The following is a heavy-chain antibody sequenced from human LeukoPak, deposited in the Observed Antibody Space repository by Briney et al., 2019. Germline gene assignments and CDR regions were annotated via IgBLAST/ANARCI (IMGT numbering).Heavy chain of an antibody. CDR3: ARGRITMVRGVIISDAFDI. CDR1: GGSISSYY. Sequence: KPSETLSLTCTVSGGSISSYYWSWIRQPPGKGLEWIGYIYYSGSTNYNPSHKSRVTISVDTSKNQFSLKLSSVTAADTAVYYCARGRITMVRGVIISDAFDIWGQGTMVTVPS. V-gene: IGHV4-59*01. J-gene: IGHJ3*02. CDR2: IYYSGST. D-gene: IGHD3-10*01.